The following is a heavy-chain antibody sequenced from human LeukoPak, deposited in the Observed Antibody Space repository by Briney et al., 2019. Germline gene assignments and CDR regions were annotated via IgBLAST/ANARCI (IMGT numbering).Heavy chain of an antibody. CDR2: MNPSNGNT. Sequence: ASVKVSCKASGYFFTGFYIHWVRQAPGQGLEWMGRMNPSNGNTDFAQNFQGSVTMNRDTSITTAYMELSSLTSDDTAVYYCTRDLGGALAWFDPWGQGTLVTVSS. CDR3: TRDLGGALAWFDP. J-gene: IGHJ5*02. V-gene: IGHV1-2*06. CDR1: GYFFTGFY. D-gene: IGHD2-21*01.